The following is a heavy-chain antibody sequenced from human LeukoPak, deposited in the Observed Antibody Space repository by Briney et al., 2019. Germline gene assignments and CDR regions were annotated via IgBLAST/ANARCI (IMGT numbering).Heavy chain of an antibody. Sequence: TGGSLRLSCAASRISDYMIWVRQAPGTGLEGVSVIYTGDNTYYANSVKGRFTISRDNSQRMLYLQMNSLRAEDTSVYYCASSTSTPGGFDFWGQGTLVTVSS. CDR1: RISDY. CDR2: IYTGDNT. J-gene: IGHJ4*02. V-gene: IGHV3-66*01. D-gene: IGHD2-2*01. CDR3: ASSTSTPGGFDF.